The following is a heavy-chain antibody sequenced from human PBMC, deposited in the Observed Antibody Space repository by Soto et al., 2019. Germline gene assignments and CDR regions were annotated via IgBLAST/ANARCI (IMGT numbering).Heavy chain of an antibody. J-gene: IGHJ4*02. V-gene: IGHV3-74*01. Sequence: PGGSLILSCAASGFTFSSYSMSWVRQAPEKGLEWVSRIDNEGTGTSYADSVRGRFTFSRDNAKNTLYLQMSSLRPEDTAVYYCTRLGGGHYFDSWGRGTLVTVSS. D-gene: IGHD2-15*01. CDR3: TRLGGGHYFDS. CDR2: IDNEGTGT. CDR1: GFTFSSYS.